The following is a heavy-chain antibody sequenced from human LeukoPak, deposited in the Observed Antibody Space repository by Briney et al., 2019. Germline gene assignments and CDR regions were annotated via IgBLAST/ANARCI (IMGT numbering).Heavy chain of an antibody. CDR1: GFTFSRYC. CDR2: INWNGGST. CDR3: ARDAVGATIGDY. Sequence: GGSLRLSCAASGFTFSRYCMNWVRQAPGKGLEWVSGINWNGGSTDYADSVKGRFTISRDNAKNSLYLQMNSLRAEDTALYYCARDAVGATIGDYWGQGTLVTVSS. V-gene: IGHV3-20*04. D-gene: IGHD1-26*01. J-gene: IGHJ4*02.